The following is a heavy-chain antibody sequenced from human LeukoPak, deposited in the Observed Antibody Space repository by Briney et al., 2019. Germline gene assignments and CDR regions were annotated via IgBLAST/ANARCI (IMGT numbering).Heavy chain of an antibody. CDR2: INQDGSET. Sequence: GGSLRLSCAASGFTFSSYWMSWVRQAPGKGLEWVANINQDGSETYYVDSVKGRFTISRDNTKKSLYLQMNSLRAEDTAVYYCAREGATAGSGYYFDYWGQGSLVTVSS. D-gene: IGHD6-13*01. V-gene: IGHV3-7*01. CDR3: AREGATAGSGYYFDY. CDR1: GFTFSSYW. J-gene: IGHJ4*02.